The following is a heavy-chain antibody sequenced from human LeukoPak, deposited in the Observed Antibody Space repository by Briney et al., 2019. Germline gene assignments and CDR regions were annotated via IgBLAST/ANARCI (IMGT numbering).Heavy chain of an antibody. J-gene: IGHJ4*02. V-gene: IGHV1-24*01. Sequence: ASVKVSCTVSGYTLTELSRHWVRQAPGKGLEWMGGFDPEDGETIYAQKFQGRVTMTEDTSTDTAYMELSSLRSEDTAVYYCAIVSSKYRGYSYDYYGYWGQGTLVTVSS. CDR1: GYTLTELS. CDR3: AIVSSKYRGYSYDYYGY. D-gene: IGHD5-18*01. CDR2: FDPEDGET.